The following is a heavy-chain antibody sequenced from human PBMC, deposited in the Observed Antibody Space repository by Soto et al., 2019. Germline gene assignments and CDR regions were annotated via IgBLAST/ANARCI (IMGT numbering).Heavy chain of an antibody. J-gene: IGHJ4*02. D-gene: IGHD5-18*01. CDR2: ISNSGST. CDR1: GGSVTSDEDY. V-gene: IGHV4-30-4*01. Sequence: SETLSLTCTVSGGSVTSDEDYWTWIRQSPGKGLEWIGNISNSGSTGYNPSLKTRLSMSVDRSKNQFTLRLTSVTAADSAVYFCATESGSTYGYFDHWGQGTQVTVSS. CDR3: ATESGSTYGYFDH.